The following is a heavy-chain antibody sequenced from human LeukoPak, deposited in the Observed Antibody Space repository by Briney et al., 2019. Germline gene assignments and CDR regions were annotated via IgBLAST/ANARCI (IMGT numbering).Heavy chain of an antibody. CDR3: AKARSSSWTRVNYYYVDV. CDR1: GFTFSSYG. J-gene: IGHJ6*03. V-gene: IGHV3-30*18. D-gene: IGHD6-13*01. CDR2: ISYDGSNK. Sequence: GGSLRLSCAASGFTFSSYGMHWVRQAPGKGLEWVAVISYDGSNKYYADSVKGRFTISRDNSKNTLYLQMNSLRAEDTAVYYCAKARSSSWTRVNYYYVDVWGKGTTVTVSS.